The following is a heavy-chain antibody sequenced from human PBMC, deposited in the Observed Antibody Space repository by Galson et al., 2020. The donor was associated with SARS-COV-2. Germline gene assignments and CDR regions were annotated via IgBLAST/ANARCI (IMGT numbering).Heavy chain of an antibody. V-gene: IGHV1-8*01. CDR3: ARVWERGFSYGNWVDP. J-gene: IGHJ5*02. D-gene: IGHD5-18*01. CDR2: MNPKSGNT. Sequence: ASVKVSCKASGYTFTNYDINWVRQATGQGLEWMGWMNPKSGNTGYVQKFQGRVTMTRDTSISTAYMELSSLRYEDTAVYDCARVWERGFSYGNWVDPWGQGTLVTVSS. CDR1: GYTFTNYD.